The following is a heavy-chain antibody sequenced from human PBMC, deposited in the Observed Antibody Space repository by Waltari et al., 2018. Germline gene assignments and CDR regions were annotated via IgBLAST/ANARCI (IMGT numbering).Heavy chain of an antibody. CDR3: ARVYYDYIWGTFYYFDY. CDR2: IYHSGST. CDR1: GGSLSSSNW. V-gene: IGHV4-4*02. J-gene: IGHJ4*02. D-gene: IGHD3-16*01. Sequence: QVQLQESGPGLVKPSGTLSLTCAVSGGSLSSSNWWSWVRQPPGKGLEWIGEIYHSGSTNYNPSLKSRVTISVDKSKNQFSLKLSSVTAADTAVYYCARVYYDYIWGTFYYFDYWGQGTLVTVSS.